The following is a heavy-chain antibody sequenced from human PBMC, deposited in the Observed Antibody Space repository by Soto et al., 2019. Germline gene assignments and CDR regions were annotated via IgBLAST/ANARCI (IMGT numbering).Heavy chain of an antibody. CDR2: ISYDGSNK. J-gene: IGHJ4*02. CDR3: AEESKRLYFDY. D-gene: IGHD6-25*01. CDR1: GFTFSSYG. Sequence: GGSLRLSCAASGFTFSSYGMHWVRQAPGKGLEWVAVISYDGSNKYYADSVKGRFTISRDNSKNTLYLQMNSLRAEDTAVYYCAEESKRLYFDYWGQGTLVTVSS. V-gene: IGHV3-30*18.